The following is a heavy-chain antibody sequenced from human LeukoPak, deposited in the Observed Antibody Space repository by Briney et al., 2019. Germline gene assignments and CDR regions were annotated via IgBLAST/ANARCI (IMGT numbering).Heavy chain of an antibody. Sequence: GGSLRLSCAASGFTLSAYWMHWVRQAPGKGLEWVSGISWSSGSIAYADSVKGRFSISRDKAKNSLYLQMNSLRAEDTALYYCAKDKQGGDYYDSSGPFDYWGQGTLVTVSS. D-gene: IGHD3-22*01. V-gene: IGHV3-9*01. CDR3: AKDKQGGDYYDSSGPFDY. CDR2: ISWSSGSI. CDR1: GFTLSAYW. J-gene: IGHJ4*02.